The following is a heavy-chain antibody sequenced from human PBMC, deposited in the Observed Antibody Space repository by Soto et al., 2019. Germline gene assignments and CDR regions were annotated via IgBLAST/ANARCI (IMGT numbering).Heavy chain of an antibody. J-gene: IGHJ4*02. CDR1: GYSVSGNSAA. Sequence: SHTLSLPCAISGYSVSGNSAAWNLIRQSPSRGLEWLGRTYYRSRWYNDYAVSVKSRITVTPDTSKNQFSLHLNSVTPEDTAVYCCAREFPYYVSSDSYLDYWGQGALVTVSS. CDR3: AREFPYYVSSDSYLDY. D-gene: IGHD3-16*01. V-gene: IGHV6-1*01. CDR2: TYYRSRWYN.